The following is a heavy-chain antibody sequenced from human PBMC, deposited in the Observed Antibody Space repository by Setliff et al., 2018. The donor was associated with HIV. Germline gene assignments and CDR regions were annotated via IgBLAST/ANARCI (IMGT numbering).Heavy chain of an antibody. J-gene: IGHJ4*02. V-gene: IGHV1-69*02. CDR2: TIPVLSMS. Sequence: SVKVSCKTSGDTFNSYTINWVRQAPGQGLEWMGRTIPVLSMSNFAHKFQGRGTITADKSTNTAYLRLSGLTSDDTAIYYCATSYGSGVAPFDYWGQGTLVTVS. D-gene: IGHD3-10*01. CDR1: GDTFNSYT. CDR3: ATSYGSGVAPFDY.